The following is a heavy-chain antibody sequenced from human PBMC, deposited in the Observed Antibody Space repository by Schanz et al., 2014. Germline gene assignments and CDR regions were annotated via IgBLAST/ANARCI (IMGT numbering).Heavy chain of an antibody. V-gene: IGHV4-59*01. CDR1: GDSITHFY. J-gene: IGHJ5*02. CDR2: IYYSGTT. D-gene: IGHD1-26*01. CDR3: ARVPEPGWFDA. Sequence: QVRLQESGPGLVRPSETLSLTCTVSGDSITHFYWSWIRQSPGKGLEWIGSIYYSGTTNYSPSLNSRVTISLDMSKKSFSLNLSSVTTADAAVYYCARVPEPGWFDAWGQGTLVTVSS.